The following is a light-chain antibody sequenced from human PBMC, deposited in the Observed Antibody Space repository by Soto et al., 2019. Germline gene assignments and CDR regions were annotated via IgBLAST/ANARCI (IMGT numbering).Light chain of an antibody. CDR3: QSYDSSNQV. V-gene: IGLV1-47*01. CDR2: RDD. Sequence: QSVLTQPPSASATPGQRITISCFGSSSNIGSNYGYWYQQLPGTAPKLLISRDDERPSGVPDRFSGSKSGTSASLAISGVRSEDEADYYCQSYDSSNQVFGGGTKVTVL. CDR1: SSNIGSNY. J-gene: IGLJ3*02.